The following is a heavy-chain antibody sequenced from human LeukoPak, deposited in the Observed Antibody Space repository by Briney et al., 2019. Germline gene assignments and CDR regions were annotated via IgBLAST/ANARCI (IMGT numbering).Heavy chain of an antibody. D-gene: IGHD1-26*01. V-gene: IGHV3-11*01. J-gene: IGHJ3*02. CDR1: GFTFSDYH. CDR3: ARSRLGIVGATDAFDI. Sequence: GGSLRLSCAASGFTFSDYHMSWIRQAPGKGLEWVSYVSSSGSTIYYADSVKGRFTISRDNAKNSLYLQMNSLRAEDTAVYYCARSRLGIVGATDAFDIWGQGTMVTVSS. CDR2: VSSSGSTI.